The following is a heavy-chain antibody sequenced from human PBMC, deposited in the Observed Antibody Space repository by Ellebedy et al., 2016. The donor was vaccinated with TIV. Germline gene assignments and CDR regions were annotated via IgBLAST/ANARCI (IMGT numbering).Heavy chain of an antibody. CDR1: GFTFSDYF. CDR3: GRAREPGPFAYYYYGMDV. J-gene: IGHJ6*02. CDR2: IPDSCPGI. D-gene: IGHD1-1*01. Sequence: GESLKISCAGSGFTFSDYFMSLVRQAPGKGLEWISYIPDSCPGIYYADSGKGRFTVARDNANKSLHLQMNNLRGDDTALYYCGRAREPGPFAYYYYGMDVWGQGTTVTVSS. V-gene: IGHV3-11*01.